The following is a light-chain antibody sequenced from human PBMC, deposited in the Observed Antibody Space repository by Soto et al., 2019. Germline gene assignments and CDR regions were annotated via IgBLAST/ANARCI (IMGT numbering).Light chain of an antibody. CDR2: AAS. CDR3: QQSYSTPYT. CDR1: QSISSY. V-gene: IGKV1-39*01. J-gene: IGKJ2*01. Sequence: DIQMTQSPSSLSASLGDRFTITCRASQSISSYLNWYQQKPGKAPKLLIYAASSLQSGVPSRLSGSGSGKDFTLTISSLQPEDFATYYCQQSYSTPYTFGQGTKVDIK.